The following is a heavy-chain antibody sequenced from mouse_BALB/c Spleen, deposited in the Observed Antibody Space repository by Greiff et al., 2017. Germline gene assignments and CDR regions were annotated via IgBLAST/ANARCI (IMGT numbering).Heavy chain of an antibody. CDR2: ISSGGGST. CDR3: ARHDGGSFAY. J-gene: IGHJ3*01. D-gene: IGHD1-1*01. Sequence: EVQVVESGGGLVKPGGSLKLSCAASGFAFSSYDMSWVRQTPEKRLEWVAYISSGGGSTYYPDTVKGRFTISRDNAKNTLYLQMSSLKSEDTAMYYCARHDGGSFAYRGQGTLVTVSA. V-gene: IGHV5-12-1*01. CDR1: GFAFSSYD.